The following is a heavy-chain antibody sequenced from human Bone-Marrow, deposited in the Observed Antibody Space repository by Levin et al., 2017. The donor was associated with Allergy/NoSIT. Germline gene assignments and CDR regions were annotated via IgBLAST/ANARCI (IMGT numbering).Heavy chain of an antibody. J-gene: IGHJ6*02. CDR2: ISSSSSYI. D-gene: IGHD6-19*01. CDR3: ARDQKFGGSGWYLFQPTRGGARGYYGMDG. Sequence: PGGSLRLSCAASGFTFSSYSMNWVRQAPGKGLEWVSSISSSSSYIYYADSVKGRFTISRDNAKNSLYLQMNSLRAEDTAVYYCARDQKFGGSGWYLFQPTRGGARGYYGMDGWGQGTTVTVSS. CDR1: GFTFSSYS. V-gene: IGHV3-21*01.